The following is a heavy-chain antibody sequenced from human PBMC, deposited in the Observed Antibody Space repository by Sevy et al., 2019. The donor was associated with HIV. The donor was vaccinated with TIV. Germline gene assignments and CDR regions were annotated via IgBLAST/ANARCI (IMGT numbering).Heavy chain of an antibody. Sequence: ASVKVSCMASGYTFSRSVITWVRQAPGQGLEWMGWISTYNGKTNYAQKFQDRVTMTTDTSTNTAYMELRSLRSDDTAIYFCARGRGIAVAGGGYYSDYWGRGSLVTVSS. D-gene: IGHD6-19*01. CDR3: ARGRGIAVAGGGYYSDY. CDR1: GYTFSRSV. J-gene: IGHJ4*02. CDR2: ISTYNGKT. V-gene: IGHV1-18*04.